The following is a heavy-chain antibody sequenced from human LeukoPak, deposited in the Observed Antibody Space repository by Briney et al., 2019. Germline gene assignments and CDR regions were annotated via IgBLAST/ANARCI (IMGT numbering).Heavy chain of an antibody. J-gene: IGHJ6*02. Sequence: PSETLSLTCTVSGGSISSYYWSWIRQPPGKGLEWIGYIYYSGSTNYNPSLKSRVTISVDTSKNQFSLKLSSVTAADTAVYYCARVAMLRYYGMDVWGQGTTVTVSS. D-gene: IGHD2-15*01. CDR1: GGSISSYY. V-gene: IGHV4-59*01. CDR2: IYYSGST. CDR3: ARVAMLRYYGMDV.